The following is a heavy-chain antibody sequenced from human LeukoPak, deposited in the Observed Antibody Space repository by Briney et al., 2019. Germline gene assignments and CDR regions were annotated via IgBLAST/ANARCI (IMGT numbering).Heavy chain of an antibody. J-gene: IGHJ4*02. Sequence: PGGSLRLSCVASGFTISSYWVHWVRQAPGKGLVWVSRINSDGYSTDYAESVKGRSTISRDNAKNTVYLQMNSLRVEDTAVYYCTTDGKDSSSWYWWYYFDYWGQGTLVTVSS. V-gene: IGHV3-74*01. D-gene: IGHD6-13*01. CDR2: INSDGYST. CDR3: TTDGKDSSSWYWWYYFDY. CDR1: GFTISSYW.